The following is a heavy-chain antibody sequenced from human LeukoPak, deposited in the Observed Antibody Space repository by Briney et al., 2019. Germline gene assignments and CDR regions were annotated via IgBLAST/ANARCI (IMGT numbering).Heavy chain of an antibody. CDR1: GFTFTAYL. J-gene: IGHJ4*02. CDR2: MSSDGNAM. Sequence: GGSLRLSCAASGFTFTAYLIHWVRQAPGKGLEWVAVMSSDGNAMFYADSVKGRFTISRDNSKNTLYLQMNSLRAEDTAVYYCVRESEYYFDHSASFDYWGQGTLVTVSS. V-gene: IGHV3-30-3*01. CDR3: VRESEYYFDHSASFDY. D-gene: IGHD3-22*01.